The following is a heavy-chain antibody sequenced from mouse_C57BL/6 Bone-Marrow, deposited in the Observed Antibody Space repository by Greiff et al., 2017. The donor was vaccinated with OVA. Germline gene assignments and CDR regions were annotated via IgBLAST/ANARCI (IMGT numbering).Heavy chain of an antibody. CDR3: ARRRAIYYGNSCAY. Sequence: EVQLQQSGPELVKPGASVKIPCKASGYTFTDYNMDWVKQSHGKSLEWIGDINPNNGGTIYNQKFKGKATLTVDKSSSTAYMELRSLTSEDTAVYYGARRRAIYYGNSCAYWGQGTLVTVSA. D-gene: IGHD2-1*01. CDR1: GYTFTDYN. CDR2: INPNNGGT. J-gene: IGHJ3*01. V-gene: IGHV1-18*01.